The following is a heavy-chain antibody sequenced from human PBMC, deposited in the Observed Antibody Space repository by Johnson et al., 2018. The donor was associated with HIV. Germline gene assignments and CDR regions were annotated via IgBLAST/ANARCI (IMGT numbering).Heavy chain of an antibody. J-gene: IGHJ3*02. V-gene: IGHV3-30*04. CDR1: GFTFSSYA. CDR3: AKTCTAGGFDAFDI. D-gene: IGHD6-13*01. Sequence: QVQLVESGGGVVQPGRSLRLSCAASGFTFSSYAMHWVRQAPGKGLEWVAVISHDGSHKYYADSVKGRFTISRDNSKNTLYLQMNSLRAEDTALYYCAKTCTAGGFDAFDIWGQGTMVTVSS. CDR2: ISHDGSHK.